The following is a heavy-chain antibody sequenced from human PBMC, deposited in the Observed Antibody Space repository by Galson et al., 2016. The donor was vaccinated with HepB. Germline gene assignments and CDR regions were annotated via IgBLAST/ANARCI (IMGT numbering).Heavy chain of an antibody. V-gene: IGHV1-18*01. Sequence: SVKVSCKASGYDFTTFGIGWVRQAPGQGLEWIGWTAIYADKRDYAQKFQGRVTMTADTSTDTAYMQLNSLTSDDTATYYCARSAYSSGDFWGQGTLITVSS. J-gene: IGHJ4*02. CDR3: ARSAYSSGDF. CDR2: TAIYADKR. CDR1: GYDFTTFG. D-gene: IGHD6-19*01.